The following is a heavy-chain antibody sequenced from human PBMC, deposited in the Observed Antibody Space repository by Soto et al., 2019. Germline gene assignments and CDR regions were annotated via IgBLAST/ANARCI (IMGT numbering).Heavy chain of an antibody. D-gene: IGHD6-13*01. V-gene: IGHV4-39*01. CDR3: ATSYGNAWYTY. CDR1: GGSISSSRSY. CDR2: IFYAGNT. Sequence: TSETLSLTCNVSGGSISSSRSYWAWFRQPPGKELEWIANIFYAGNTYYNPSLKSRVTVSVDTSKNQFSLKLDSVTAADTAVYYCATSYGNAWYTYWGQGTQVTVSS. J-gene: IGHJ4*02.